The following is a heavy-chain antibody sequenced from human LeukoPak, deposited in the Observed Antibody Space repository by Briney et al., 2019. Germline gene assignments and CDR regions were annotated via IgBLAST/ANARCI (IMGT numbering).Heavy chain of an antibody. CDR3: ARGLYDRSGYHGGVYYYYYMDV. D-gene: IGHD3-22*01. CDR1: GGSISSYY. CDR2: IYYSGST. J-gene: IGHJ6*03. V-gene: IGHV4-59*01. Sequence: MASKTLSLTCTVSGGSISSYYWSWIRQPPGKGLEWIGYIYYSGSTNYNPSLKSRVTISVDTSKNQFSLKLSSVTAADTAVYYCARGLYDRSGYHGGVYYYYYMDVWGKGTTVTVSS.